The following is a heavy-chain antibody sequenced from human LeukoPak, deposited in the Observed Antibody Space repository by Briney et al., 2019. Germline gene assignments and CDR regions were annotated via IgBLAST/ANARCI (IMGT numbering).Heavy chain of an antibody. J-gene: IGHJ5*02. CDR1: GFTFSDSA. V-gene: IGHV3-73*01. Sequence: GGSLRLSCAASGFTFSDSAIHWVRQASGKGLEWVGRIRSKANSYATAYAASVEGRFTISRDDSKNTAYLQMNSLKTEDTAVYYCTVVIAVPGTWGQGTLVTVSS. CDR3: TVVIAVPGT. D-gene: IGHD6-19*01. CDR2: IRSKANSYAT.